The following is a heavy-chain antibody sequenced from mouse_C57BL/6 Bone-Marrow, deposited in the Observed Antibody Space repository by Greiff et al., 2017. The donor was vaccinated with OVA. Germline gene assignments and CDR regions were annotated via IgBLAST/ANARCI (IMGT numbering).Heavy chain of an antibody. CDR1: GYSFTDYN. V-gene: IGHV1-39*01. CDR2: INPNYGTT. CDR3: AKSQTGTGAMDY. J-gene: IGHJ4*01. Sequence: VQLQQSGPELVKPGASVKISCKASGYSFTDYNMNWVKQSNGKSLEWIGVINPNYGTTSYNQKFKGKATLTVDQSSSTAYMELRSLTSEDTAVYYCAKSQTGTGAMDYWGQGTSVTVSS. D-gene: IGHD4-1*01.